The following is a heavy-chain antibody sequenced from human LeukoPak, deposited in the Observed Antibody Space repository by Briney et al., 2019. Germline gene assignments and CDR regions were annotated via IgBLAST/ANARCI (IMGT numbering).Heavy chain of an antibody. V-gene: IGHV1-2*02. CDR1: GGTFSSYA. Sequence: ASVKVSCKASGGTFSSYALHWVRQAPGQRLEWMGWINPNSGGTNYAQKFQDRVTMTRDTSISTVYMELSRLRSDDTAVYYCARSPDILTGEKFDYWGQGTLVTVSS. CDR3: ARSPDILTGEKFDY. D-gene: IGHD3-9*01. CDR2: INPNSGGT. J-gene: IGHJ4*02.